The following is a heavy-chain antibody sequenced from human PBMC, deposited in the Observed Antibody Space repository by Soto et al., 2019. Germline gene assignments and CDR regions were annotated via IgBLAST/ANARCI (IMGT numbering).Heavy chain of an antibody. Sequence: EVQLLESGGGLVQPGGSLRLSCAASGFSFSSYAMGWVRQAPGKGLEGVSGIRGRGGTTYYADSVKGRFTISRDNSKNTLYLQMDSLRAEDTAIYYCAKVIVEWELLTAFDSWGQGTLVTVSS. D-gene: IGHD1-26*01. CDR3: AKVIVEWELLTAFDS. J-gene: IGHJ4*02. CDR1: GFSFSSYA. CDR2: IRGRGGTT. V-gene: IGHV3-23*01.